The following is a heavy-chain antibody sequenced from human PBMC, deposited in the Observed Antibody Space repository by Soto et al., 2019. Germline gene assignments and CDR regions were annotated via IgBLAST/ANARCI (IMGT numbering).Heavy chain of an antibody. V-gene: IGHV1-69*01. CDR2: IIPIFGTA. Sequence: QVQLVQSGAEVKKPGSSVKVSCKASGGTFSSYAISWVRQAPGQGLEWMGGIIPIFGTANYAQKFQGRVTITADESTSTAYMELSSLSSEDTAVYYCARSPKITILGPWFDPWGHGTLVTDTS. CDR3: ARSPKITILGPWFDP. CDR1: GGTFSSYA. D-gene: IGHD3-9*01. J-gene: IGHJ5*02.